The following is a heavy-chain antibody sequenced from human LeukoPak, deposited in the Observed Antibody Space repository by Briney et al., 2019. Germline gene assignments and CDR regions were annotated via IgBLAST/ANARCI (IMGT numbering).Heavy chain of an antibody. CDR3: ARQVVGATFQYYFDY. CDR1: GFTFSSYG. Sequence: GGSLRLSCAASGFTFSSYGMHWVRQAPGKGLEWVAFIRYDGSNKYYADSVKGRFTISRDNSKNTLCLQMNSLRAEDTAVYYCARQVVGATFQYYFDYWGQGTLVTVSS. V-gene: IGHV3-30*02. D-gene: IGHD1-26*01. CDR2: IRYDGSNK. J-gene: IGHJ4*02.